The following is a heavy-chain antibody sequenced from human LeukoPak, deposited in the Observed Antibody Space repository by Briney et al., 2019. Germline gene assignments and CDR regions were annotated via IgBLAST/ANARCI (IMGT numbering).Heavy chain of an antibody. D-gene: IGHD5-24*01. Sequence: GGSLRLSCAASGFTFSSYGMHWVRQAPGKGLEWVAVISYGGSNKYYADSVKGRFTISRDNSKNTLYLQMNSLRAEDTAVYYCAKDQDEMAMPWYWGQGTLVTVSS. J-gene: IGHJ4*02. CDR1: GFTFSSYG. CDR2: ISYGGSNK. CDR3: AKDQDEMAMPWY. V-gene: IGHV3-30*18.